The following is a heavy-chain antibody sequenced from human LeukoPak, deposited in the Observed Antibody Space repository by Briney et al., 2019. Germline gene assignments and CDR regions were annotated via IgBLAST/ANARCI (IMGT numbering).Heavy chain of an antibody. J-gene: IGHJ4*02. Sequence: GGSLRLSCAASGFTFSSYAMHWVRQAPGKGLEWVAVISYDGSNKYYADSVKGRFTISRDNSKNTLYLQMNSLRAEDTAVYYCARDLRPGSLRYFDWDLEDYWGQGTLVTVFS. D-gene: IGHD3-9*01. CDR1: GFTFSSYA. V-gene: IGHV3-30*04. CDR2: ISYDGSNK. CDR3: ARDLRPGSLRYFDWDLEDY.